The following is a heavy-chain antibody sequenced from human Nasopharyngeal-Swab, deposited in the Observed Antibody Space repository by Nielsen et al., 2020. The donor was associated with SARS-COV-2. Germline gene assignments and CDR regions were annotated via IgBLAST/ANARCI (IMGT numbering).Heavy chain of an antibody. Sequence: GESLKGACRGSGYTFSSYWIGWVRQTPGKGLEWMGIIYPDDSDTKYSPSFQGQVTMSADKSISAVYLQWTRLEASDPAVSFFPLPPLPFLPLGGFDYWGQGTPVTVSS. CDR1: GYTFSSYW. V-gene: IGHV5-51*01. CDR3: PLPPLPFLPLGGFDY. D-gene: IGHD3-10*01. J-gene: IGHJ4*01. CDR2: IYPDDSDT.